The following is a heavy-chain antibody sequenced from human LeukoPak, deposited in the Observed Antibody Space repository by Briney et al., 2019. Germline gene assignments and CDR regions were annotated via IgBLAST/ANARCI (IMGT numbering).Heavy chain of an antibody. D-gene: IGHD6-13*01. CDR1: GYTFTDYY. J-gene: IGHJ4*02. Sequence: ASVKVSCKASGYTFTDYYMHWVRQAPGQGPEWLGRTNPGGGSTIYAPKFQGRVTMTSDTSATTAHMELSSLRLEDTAIYYCAIIAAAGSFGDYWGQGSLVSVSS. CDR3: AIIAAAGSFGDY. CDR2: TNPGGGST. V-gene: IGHV1-46*01.